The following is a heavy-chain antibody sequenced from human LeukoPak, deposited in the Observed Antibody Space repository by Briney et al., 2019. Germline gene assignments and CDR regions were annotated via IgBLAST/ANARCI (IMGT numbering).Heavy chain of an antibody. J-gene: IGHJ5*02. V-gene: IGHV4-31*03. Sequence: PSQTLSLTCTVSGGSISSGGYYWSWLRQHPGKGLEWIGYIYYSGSTYYNPSLKSRVTISVDTSKNQFSLKLSSVTAADTAVYYCARVPGIVENWFDPWGQGTLVTVSS. CDR2: IYYSGST. D-gene: IGHD2-15*01. CDR1: GGSISSGGYY. CDR3: ARVPGIVENWFDP.